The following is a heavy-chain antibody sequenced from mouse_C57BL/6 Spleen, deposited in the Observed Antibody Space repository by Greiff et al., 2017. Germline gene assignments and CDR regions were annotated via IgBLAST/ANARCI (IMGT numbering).Heavy chain of an antibody. J-gene: IGHJ4*01. V-gene: IGHV1-55*01. CDR3: ARWGGYDVGAMDY. Sequence: QVQLQQPGAELVKPGASVKMSCKASGYTFTSYWITWVKQRPGQGLEWIGDIYPGSGSTNYNEKFKSKATLTVDTSSSTAYMQLSSLTSEDSAVYYCARWGGYDVGAMDYWGQGTSVTVSS. D-gene: IGHD2-2*01. CDR1: GYTFTSYW. CDR2: IYPGSGST.